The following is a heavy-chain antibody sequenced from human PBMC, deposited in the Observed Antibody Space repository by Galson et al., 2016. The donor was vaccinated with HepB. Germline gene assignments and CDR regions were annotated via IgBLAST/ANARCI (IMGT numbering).Heavy chain of an antibody. J-gene: IGHJ4*02. Sequence: SLRLSCAASGLTFSSYAMNWVRQAPGKGLEWVSAVNAGGDSTYYADSVKGRFTISRDNSKNTQYLQMNSLRAEDTAVYYCAKEHRGYFDYWGQGILVTVSS. CDR2: VNAGGDST. V-gene: IGHV3-23*01. CDR1: GLTFSSYA. CDR3: AKEHRGYFDY.